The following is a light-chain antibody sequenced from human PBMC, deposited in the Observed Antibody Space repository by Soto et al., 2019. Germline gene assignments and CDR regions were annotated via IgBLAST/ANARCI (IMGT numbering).Light chain of an antibody. CDR3: QQRGSWPPYT. Sequence: EIVLTQSPATLSLSPGESATLSCRASQSVGTSLAWYQQKPGQAPRLLIYDASNRATGIPARFSGSGSGTDLTLTISSLEPEDFAVYYCQQRGSWPPYTFGQGTKLEIK. CDR2: DAS. CDR1: QSVGTS. V-gene: IGKV3-11*01. J-gene: IGKJ2*01.